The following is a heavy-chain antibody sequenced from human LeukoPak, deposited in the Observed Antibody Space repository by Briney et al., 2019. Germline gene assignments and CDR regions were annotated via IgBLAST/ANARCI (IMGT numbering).Heavy chain of an antibody. J-gene: IGHJ6*04. CDR2: IYTSGST. D-gene: IGHD3-3*01. CDR3: ARTTDDFWSGYYPMDV. V-gene: IGHV4-4*09. CDR1: GGSISSYY. Sequence: SETLSLTCTVSGGSISSYYWSWIRQPPGKGLEWIGYIYTSGSTNYNPSLKSRVTISVDTSKNQLSLKLSSVTAADTAVYYCARTTDDFWSGYYPMDVWGKGTTVTVSS.